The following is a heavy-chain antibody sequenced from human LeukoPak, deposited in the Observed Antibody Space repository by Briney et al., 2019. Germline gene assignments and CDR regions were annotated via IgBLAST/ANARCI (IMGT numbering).Heavy chain of an antibody. CDR1: GGSISSYY. Sequence: PSETLSLTCTVSGGSISSYYWSWLRQPPGKGLEWIGYIYYSGSTNYNPSLKSRVTISVDTSKNQFSLKLSSVTAADTAVYYCARDPLGYCSSTSCFSDYYMDVWGKGTTVTVSS. D-gene: IGHD2-2*01. V-gene: IGHV4-59*01. CDR3: ARDPLGYCSSTSCFSDYYMDV. CDR2: IYYSGST. J-gene: IGHJ6*03.